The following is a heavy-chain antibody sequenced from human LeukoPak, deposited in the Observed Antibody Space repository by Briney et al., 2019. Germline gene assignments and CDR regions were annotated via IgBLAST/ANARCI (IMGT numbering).Heavy chain of an antibody. D-gene: IGHD2-15*01. CDR3: AKNGDRGAYCSGGTCYPYYYYYMDV. J-gene: IGHJ6*03. CDR1: GFTFSDYY. CDR2: ISTTGGTT. Sequence: GGSLRLSCAASGFTFSDYYMSWVRQAPGRGLEWVSAISTTGGTTYYADFVRGRFTISRDNSRNTLYLQMNSLRAEDTAIYYCAKNGDRGAYCSGGTCYPYYYYYMDVRGKGTTVTISS. V-gene: IGHV3-23*01.